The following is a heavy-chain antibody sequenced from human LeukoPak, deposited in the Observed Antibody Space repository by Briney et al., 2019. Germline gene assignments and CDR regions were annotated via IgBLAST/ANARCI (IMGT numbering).Heavy chain of an antibody. J-gene: IGHJ4*02. V-gene: IGHV4-59*01. CDR3: ARGSMVRGVIAFDY. Sequence: TPSETLSLTCTVSGGSISSYYWSWIRQPPGKGLESMGYIYYSGSTNYNPSLKSRVTISVDTSKNQFSLKLSSVTAADTAVYYCARGSMVRGVIAFDYWGQGTLVTVSS. CDR2: IYYSGST. CDR1: GGSISSYY. D-gene: IGHD3-10*01.